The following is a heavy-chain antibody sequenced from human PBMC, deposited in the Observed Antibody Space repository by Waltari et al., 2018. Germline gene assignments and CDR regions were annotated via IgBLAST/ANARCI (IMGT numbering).Heavy chain of an antibody. D-gene: IGHD3-3*01. V-gene: IGHV4-59*01. J-gene: IGHJ5*02. CDR2: IYYSGST. Sequence: QVQLQESGPGLVKPSETLSLTCTVSGGSISSYYWSWLRQPPGKGLEWIGYIYYSGSTNYNPSLKSRVTISVDTSKNQFSLKLSSVTAADTAVYYCARVVFLEWLLYGSWFDPWGQGTLVTVSS. CDR1: GGSISSYY. CDR3: ARVVFLEWLLYGSWFDP.